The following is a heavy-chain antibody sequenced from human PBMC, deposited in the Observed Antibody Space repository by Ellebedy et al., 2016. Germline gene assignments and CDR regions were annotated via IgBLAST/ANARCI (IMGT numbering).Heavy chain of an antibody. CDR2: ISGSGGST. J-gene: IGHJ6*03. Sequence: GESLKISCAASGFTFSSYAMSWVRQAPGKGLEWVSAISGSGGSTYYADSVKGRFTISRDNSKNTLYLQMNSLRAEDTAVYYCAKGYGDYGYYYYYYMDVWGKGTTVTVSS. V-gene: IGHV3-23*01. CDR3: AKGYGDYGYYYYYYMDV. D-gene: IGHD4-17*01. CDR1: GFTFSSYA.